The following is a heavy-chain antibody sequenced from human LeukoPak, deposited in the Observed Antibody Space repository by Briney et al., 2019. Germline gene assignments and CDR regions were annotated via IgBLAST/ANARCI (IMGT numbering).Heavy chain of an antibody. D-gene: IGHD1-26*01. CDR2: ISSSGSTR. CDR3: ARAPRFRLVGVPKGPFDP. CDR1: GFTFSDYY. V-gene: IGHV3-11*01. Sequence: GGSLRLSCGASGFTFSDYYMSWIRQAPGKGLEWVSHISSSGSTRYCADSVKGRFTISRDNAKNSLYLQMNSLRTEDTAVYYCARAPRFRLVGVPKGPFDPWGQGTLVTVSS. J-gene: IGHJ5*02.